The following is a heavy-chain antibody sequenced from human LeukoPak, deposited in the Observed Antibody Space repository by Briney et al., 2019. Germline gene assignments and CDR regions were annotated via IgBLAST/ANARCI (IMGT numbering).Heavy chain of an antibody. D-gene: IGHD5-12*01. Sequence: GGSLRLSCAASGFTLDDYAMPWVRQAPGKGLEWVAGIRWSSGNIGYANSVKGQFTISRDNAENSLHLQMNRLRTEDTALYFCARDAWRRAFNYGMDVWGQGTTVAVSS. CDR3: ARDAWRRAFNYGMDV. CDR2: IRWSSGNI. J-gene: IGHJ6*02. V-gene: IGHV3-9*01. CDR1: GFTLDDYA.